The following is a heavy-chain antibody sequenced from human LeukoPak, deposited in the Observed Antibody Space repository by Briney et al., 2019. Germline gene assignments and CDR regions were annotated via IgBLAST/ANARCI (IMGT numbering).Heavy chain of an antibody. CDR2: INPSGGST. Sequence: GASVKVSCKASGYTFTSYYMHWVRQAPGQGLEWMGIINPSGGSTSYAQKFQGRVTMTRDMSTSTVYMELSSLRSEDTAVYYCARGAAAAAILGWFDPWGQGTLVTVSS. CDR3: ARGAAAAAILGWFDP. D-gene: IGHD2-2*02. CDR1: GYTFTSYY. V-gene: IGHV1-46*01. J-gene: IGHJ5*02.